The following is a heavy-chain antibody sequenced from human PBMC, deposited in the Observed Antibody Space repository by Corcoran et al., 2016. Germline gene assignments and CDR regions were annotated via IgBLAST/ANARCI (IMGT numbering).Heavy chain of an antibody. D-gene: IGHD3-3*01. CDR3: ARGLLAICGGVTNNWFDP. V-gene: IGHV4-39*07. Sequence: QLQLQESGPGLVKPSETLSLTCTVSGGSISSSSYYWGWIRQPPGKGLEWIGSIYYSGNTYYNPSLKSRVTMSLDTSKNQFSLNLSSVTAADTAVDYCARGLLAICGGVTNNWFDPWGQGTLVTVSS. CDR2: IYYSGNT. J-gene: IGHJ5*02. CDR1: GGSISSSSYY.